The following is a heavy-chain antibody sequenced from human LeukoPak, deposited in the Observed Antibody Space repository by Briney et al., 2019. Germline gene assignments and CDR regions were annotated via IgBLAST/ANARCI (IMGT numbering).Heavy chain of an antibody. V-gene: IGHV3-48*01. CDR1: GFTFSSYS. D-gene: IGHD5-24*01. Sequence: GGSLRLSCAASGFTFSSYSMNRVRQAPGKGLEWVSYISSSSSTIYYADSVKGRFTISRDNAKNSLYLQMNSLRAEDTAVYYCAREIGERRDGYNDYYYYYYMDVWGKGTTVTVSS. J-gene: IGHJ6*03. CDR3: AREIGERRDGYNDYYYYYYMDV. CDR2: ISSSSSTI.